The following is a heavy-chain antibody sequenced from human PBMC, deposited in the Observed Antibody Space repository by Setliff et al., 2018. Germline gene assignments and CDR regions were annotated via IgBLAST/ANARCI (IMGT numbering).Heavy chain of an antibody. Sequence: GSLRLSCAASGFTFSGYYMTWIRQAPGKGLEWVSYISGSSGGIYYADSVKGRFTISRDNAKKSLYMEMNSLRAEDTAVYYCAKPQVELRWGFESWGQGTPVTVSS. J-gene: IGHJ4*02. V-gene: IGHV3-11*04. CDR3: AKPQVELRWGFES. CDR1: GFTFSGYY. D-gene: IGHD1-7*01. CDR2: ISGSSGGI.